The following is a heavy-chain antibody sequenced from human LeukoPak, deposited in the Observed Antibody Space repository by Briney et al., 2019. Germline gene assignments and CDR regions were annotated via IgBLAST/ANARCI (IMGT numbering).Heavy chain of an antibody. CDR1: GFTFDDYA. CDR2: ISGDGGST. J-gene: IGHJ1*01. CDR3: ARGDGYNDAEYLQH. V-gene: IGHV3-43*02. D-gene: IGHD5-24*01. Sequence: GGSLRLSCAASGFTFDDYAMHWVRQAPGKGLEWVSLISGDGGSTYYADSVKGRFTISRDNSKNSLYLQMNSLRVEDTAVYYCARGDGYNDAEYLQHWGQGTLVTVS.